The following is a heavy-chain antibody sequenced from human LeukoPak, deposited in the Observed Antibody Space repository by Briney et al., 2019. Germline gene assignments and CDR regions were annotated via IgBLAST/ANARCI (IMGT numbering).Heavy chain of an antibody. Sequence: ASVKVSCKASGYTFTSYGISSVRQAPGQGLEWMGWISAYNGNTNYAQKLQGRVTMTTDTSTSTAYMELRSLRSDDTAVYYCARGVQQQPDYYGMDVWGQGTTVTVSS. D-gene: IGHD6-13*01. CDR3: ARGVQQQPDYYGMDV. V-gene: IGHV1-18*01. CDR1: GYTFTSYG. CDR2: ISAYNGNT. J-gene: IGHJ6*02.